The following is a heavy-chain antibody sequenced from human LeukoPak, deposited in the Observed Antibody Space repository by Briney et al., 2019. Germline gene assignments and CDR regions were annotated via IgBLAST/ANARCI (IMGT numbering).Heavy chain of an antibody. Sequence: GGSLRLSCAASGFTFSSYGMHWVRQAPGKGLEWVAVISYDGSNKYYADSVKGRFTISGDNSKNTLYLQMNSLRAEDTAVYYCAKALSFNCSSTSCYAMDAFDIWGQGTMVTVSS. CDR2: ISYDGSNK. V-gene: IGHV3-30*18. J-gene: IGHJ3*02. D-gene: IGHD2-2*01. CDR1: GFTFSSYG. CDR3: AKALSFNCSSTSCYAMDAFDI.